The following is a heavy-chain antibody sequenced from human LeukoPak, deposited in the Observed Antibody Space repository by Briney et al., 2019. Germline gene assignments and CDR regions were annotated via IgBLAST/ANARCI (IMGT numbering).Heavy chain of an antibody. V-gene: IGHV3-7*01. CDR2: IHQDGSEK. Sequence: PGRSLRLSCAASGFIFSSYGMHWVRQAPGTGLEWVANIHQDGSEKYYVDSVKGRFTISRDNAKNSLYLQMNSLRAEDTAIYYCGRESSSSTFDYWGQGTLVTVSS. CDR1: GFIFSSYG. D-gene: IGHD5/OR15-5a*01. J-gene: IGHJ4*02. CDR3: GRESSSSTFDY.